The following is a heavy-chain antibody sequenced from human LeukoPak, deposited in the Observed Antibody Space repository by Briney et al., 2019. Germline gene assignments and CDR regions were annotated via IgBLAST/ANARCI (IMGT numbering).Heavy chain of an antibody. D-gene: IGHD3-3*01. CDR1: GGSISSYY. CDR3: ARGGRITIFGVVITRGDAFDI. V-gene: IGHV4-4*07. J-gene: IGHJ3*02. CDR2: IYTSGST. Sequence: PSETLSLTCTVSGGSISSYYWSWIRQPAGKGLEWIGRIYTSGSTNYNPSLKSRVTMSVDTSKNQFSLKLSSVTAADTAVYYCARGGRITIFGVVITRGDAFDIWGQGTMVTVSP.